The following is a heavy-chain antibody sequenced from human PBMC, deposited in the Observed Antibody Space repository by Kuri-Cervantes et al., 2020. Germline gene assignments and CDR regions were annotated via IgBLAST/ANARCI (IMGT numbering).Heavy chain of an antibody. CDR2: INWNGGST. Sequence: GGSLRLSCAASGFTFDDYGMSWVRQAPGKGLEWVSGINWNGGSTGYADSVKGRFTISRDNAKNSLYLQMNSLRAEDTALYYCARVPAPVAAAASFDYWGQGTLVTVSS. V-gene: IGHV3-20*04. D-gene: IGHD6-13*01. CDR3: ARVPAPVAAAASFDY. J-gene: IGHJ4*02. CDR1: GFTFDDYG.